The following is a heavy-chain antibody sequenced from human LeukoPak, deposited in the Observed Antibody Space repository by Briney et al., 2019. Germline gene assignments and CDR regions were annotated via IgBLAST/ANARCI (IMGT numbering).Heavy chain of an antibody. CDR1: GGSISSYY. J-gene: IGHJ4*02. Sequence: SETLSLTCTASGGSISSYYWSWLRQPPGKGLEWIGYIYYSGSTNYNPSLKSRVTISVDTSKNQFSLKLSSVTAADTAVYYCAREGSYYRFDYWGQGTLVTVSS. V-gene: IGHV4-59*01. CDR3: AREGSYYRFDY. D-gene: IGHD1-26*01. CDR2: IYYSGST.